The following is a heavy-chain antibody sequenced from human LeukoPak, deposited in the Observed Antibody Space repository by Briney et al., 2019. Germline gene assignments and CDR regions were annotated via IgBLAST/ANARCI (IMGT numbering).Heavy chain of an antibody. CDR3: ARGYCSSTSCFVWGWFDP. D-gene: IGHD2-2*01. CDR1: GYTFTSSG. CDR2: ISPYNGNT. V-gene: IGHV1-18*01. Sequence: GASLKVSCKPSGYTFTSSGISWGRQAPGQGLEWMGWISPYNGNTNYAQKLQGRVTMTTDTSTSTAYMELRSLRSDDTAVYYCARGYCSSTSCFVWGWFDPWGQGTLVTVSS. J-gene: IGHJ5*02.